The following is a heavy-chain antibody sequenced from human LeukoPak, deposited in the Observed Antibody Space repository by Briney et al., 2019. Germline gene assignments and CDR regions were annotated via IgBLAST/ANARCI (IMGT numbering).Heavy chain of an antibody. CDR2: ISDSGST. D-gene: IGHD2-2*02. V-gene: IGHV4-59*08. CDR1: GGSISNYY. J-gene: IGHJ6*03. Sequence: SETLSLTCIVSGGSISNYYWSWIRQPPGKGLEWIGYISDSGSTNYNPSLKSRVTISVDTSKNQFSLKLSSVTAADTAVYYCARVVAGYCSSTSCYKDYYYYYMDVWGKGTTVTVSS. CDR3: ARVVAGYCSSTSCYKDYYYYYMDV.